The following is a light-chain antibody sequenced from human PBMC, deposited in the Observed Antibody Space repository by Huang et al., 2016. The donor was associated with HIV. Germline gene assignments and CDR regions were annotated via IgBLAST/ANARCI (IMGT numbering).Light chain of an antibody. V-gene: IGKV4-1*01. CDR3: LQYYSVPQT. Sequence: DIVMTQSHDSLAVSPGERATINCKSSQTVLYSLNKKNYLALCQQKPGRPPKLLIYWATTRESGVPDRFSGSGSGTDFTLTINNLQAEDVAVYFCLQYYSVPQTFGHGTKVEIK. CDR2: WAT. CDR1: QTVLYSLNKKNY. J-gene: IGKJ1*01.